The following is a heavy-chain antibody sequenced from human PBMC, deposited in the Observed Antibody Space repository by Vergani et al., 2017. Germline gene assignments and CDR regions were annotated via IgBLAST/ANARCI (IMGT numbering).Heavy chain of an antibody. D-gene: IGHD1-1*01. CDR2: ISYDGTQK. Sequence: QVHLVESGGGVVQPGRSLRLSCVVSGFTSSYYGMHWVRQAPGKGLEWVAVISYDGTQKYYADTVKGRFTISGDNSKGTLYLQMNSLRTEDTAVYYCATKSCGTPGCQIGYFREWGQGTLVTVSS. CDR3: ATKSCGTPGCQIGYFRE. V-gene: IGHV3-30*03. CDR1: GFTSSYYG. J-gene: IGHJ1*01.